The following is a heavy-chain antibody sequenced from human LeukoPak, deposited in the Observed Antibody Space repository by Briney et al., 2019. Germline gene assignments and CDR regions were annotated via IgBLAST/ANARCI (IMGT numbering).Heavy chain of an antibody. CDR3: ARGYRAVYSGYSYPDAFDI. V-gene: IGHV3-66*01. J-gene: IGHJ3*02. CDR1: GFSVTNNY. D-gene: IGHD5-18*01. Sequence: GGSLRLSCAVSGFSVTNNYMSWVRQAPGKGLEWVSVFYVGGATYYADSVKGRFTISRDNSKNTLYLQMNSLRAEDTAVYYCARGYRAVYSGYSYPDAFDIWGQGTMVTVSS. CDR2: FYVGGAT.